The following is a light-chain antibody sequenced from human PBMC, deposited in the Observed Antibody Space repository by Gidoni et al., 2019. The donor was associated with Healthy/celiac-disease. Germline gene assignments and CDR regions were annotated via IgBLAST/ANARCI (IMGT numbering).Light chain of an antibody. CDR2: DAS. J-gene: IGKJ1*01. CDR3: QQRSNWPFTWT. CDR1: QSVSSY. Sequence: EIVLTQSPATLSLSPGERATLSCRASQSVSSYLAWYQQKPGQAPRLLIYDASNRATGIPARFSGSGSGTDFTLTISSLEPEDFAVYYCQQRSNWPFTWTFXQXTKVEIK. V-gene: IGKV3-11*01.